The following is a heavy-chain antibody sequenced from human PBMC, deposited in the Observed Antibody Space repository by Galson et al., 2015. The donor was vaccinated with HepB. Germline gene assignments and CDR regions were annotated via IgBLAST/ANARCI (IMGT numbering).Heavy chain of an antibody. CDR1: GFTVSSNY. CDR3: ARSGITMVRGVINREYYYGMDA. Sequence: SLRLSCAASGFTVSSNYMSWVRQAPGKGLEWVSVIYSGGSTYYADSVKGRFTISRDNSKNTLYLQMNSLRAEDTAVYYCARSGITMVRGVINREYYYGMDAWGQGTTVTVSS. CDR2: IYSGGST. D-gene: IGHD3-10*01. J-gene: IGHJ6*02. V-gene: IGHV3-66*02.